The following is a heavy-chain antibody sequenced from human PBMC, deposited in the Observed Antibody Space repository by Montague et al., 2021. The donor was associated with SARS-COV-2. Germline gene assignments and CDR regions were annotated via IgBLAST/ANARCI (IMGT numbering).Heavy chain of an antibody. CDR1: VGSISNYY. D-gene: IGHD2-21*02. CDR2: IYDSGSA. J-gene: IGHJ5*02. CDR3: ARAYCGGDCHVGP. V-gene: IGHV4-59*01. Sequence: ETLSLTCTVSVGSISNYYWTWIRQPPGKGLEWIGYIYDSGSANYNPSLKSRSTISVDTSNNQFSLRLSSATAADTAVYYCARAYCGGDCHVGPWGQGILVTVSS.